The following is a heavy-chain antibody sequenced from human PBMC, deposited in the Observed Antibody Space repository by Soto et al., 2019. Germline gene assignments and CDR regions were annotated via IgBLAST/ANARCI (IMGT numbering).Heavy chain of an antibody. D-gene: IGHD4-17*01. CDR1: GYTFTSYA. CDR3: ARGPYDYGDYDQLWFDY. V-gene: IGHV1-3*01. CDR2: INAGNGNT. Sequence: ASVKVSCKASGYTFTSYAMHWVRQAPGQRLEWMGWINAGNGNTKYSQKFQGRVTITRDTSASTAYMELSSLRSEDTAVYYCARGPYDYGDYDQLWFDYWGQGTLVTVSS. J-gene: IGHJ4*02.